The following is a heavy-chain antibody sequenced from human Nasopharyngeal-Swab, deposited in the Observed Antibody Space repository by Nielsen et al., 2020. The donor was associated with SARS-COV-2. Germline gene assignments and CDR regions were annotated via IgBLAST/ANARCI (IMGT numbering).Heavy chain of an antibody. Sequence: GSLRLSCTVSGGSISSSSYYWGWIRQPPGKGLEWIGSIYYSGSTCYNPSLKSRVTISVDTSKNQFSLKLSSVTAADTAVYYCARHHISYCSGGSCYPNWFDPWGQGTLVTVSS. J-gene: IGHJ5*02. D-gene: IGHD2-15*01. V-gene: IGHV4-39*01. CDR3: ARHHISYCSGGSCYPNWFDP. CDR2: IYYSGST. CDR1: GGSISSSSYY.